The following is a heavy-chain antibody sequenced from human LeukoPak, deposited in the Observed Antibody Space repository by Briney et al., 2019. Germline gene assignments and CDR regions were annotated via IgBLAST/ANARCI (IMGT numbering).Heavy chain of an antibody. CDR3: AGCSTVTTYYYSYYMDI. Sequence: GGSLRLSCAASRFTFSNSWMGWVRLAPGKGMEWVANIKQDGSEEYYVDSVKGRFTISRDNAKNSLYLQMNSLRAEDTAVYYCAGCSTVTTYYYSYYMDIWGKGTTVTVSS. CDR1: RFTFSNSW. D-gene: IGHD4-17*01. J-gene: IGHJ6*03. CDR2: IKQDGSEE. V-gene: IGHV3-7*01.